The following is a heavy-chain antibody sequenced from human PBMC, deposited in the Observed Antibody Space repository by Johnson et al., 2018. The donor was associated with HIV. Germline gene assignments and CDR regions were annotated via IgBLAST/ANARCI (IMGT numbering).Heavy chain of an antibody. CDR1: GFTFSHFA. J-gene: IGHJ3*02. CDR3: ARSRGPMRKDAFDI. Sequence: VQLVESGGGLVQPGGSLRLPCAVSGFTFSHFAMHWVRQAPGKGLEYVSAISSNGIGTYYANSVDGRFTISRDNDKNTLYLEMGSLRVEDMAVYYCARSRGPMRKDAFDIWGQGTKVTVSS. CDR2: ISSNGIGT. V-gene: IGHV3-64*01. D-gene: IGHD3-10*01.